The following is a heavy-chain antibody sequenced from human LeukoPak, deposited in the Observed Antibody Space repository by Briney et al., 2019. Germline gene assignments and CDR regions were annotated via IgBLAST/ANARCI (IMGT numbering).Heavy chain of an antibody. CDR2: IYYSGST. V-gene: IGHV4-59*01. Sequence: PSETLSLTCTVSGGSISSYYWSWIRQPPGKGLEWIGYIYYSGSTNYNPSLKSRVTISVDTSKNQFSLKLSSVTAADTAVYYCARGYYYGPGSHYGMDVWGQGTTVTVS. J-gene: IGHJ6*02. D-gene: IGHD3-10*01. CDR1: GGSISSYY. CDR3: ARGYYYGPGSHYGMDV.